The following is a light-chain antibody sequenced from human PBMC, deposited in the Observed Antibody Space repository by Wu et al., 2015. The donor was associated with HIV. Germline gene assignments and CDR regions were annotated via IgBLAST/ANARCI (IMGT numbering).Light chain of an antibody. CDR3: QHYITYSWT. CDR2: QAS. Sequence: DIQMTQSPSALSASVGDSVTITCRASQSINIWLAWYQQKPGKAPKLLIYQASTLQSGVPLRFSGSGSGTEFTLTITSLQPDDFATYYCQHYITYSWTFGQGTKV. CDR1: QSINIW. J-gene: IGKJ1*01. V-gene: IGKV1-5*03.